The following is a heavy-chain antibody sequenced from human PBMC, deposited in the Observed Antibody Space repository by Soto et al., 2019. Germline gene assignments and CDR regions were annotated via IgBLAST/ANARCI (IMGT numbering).Heavy chain of an antibody. CDR3: ARKHSLDYIRWGLDP. D-gene: IGHD4-4*01. Sequence: QVQLVQSGSEVKKPGALVKVSCKASGYPFSDNQIHWLRRAPGQGLEWMGRINPKSDDTNYAQKFQGRITITRDTSIDTAYLELTGLTSDDTATYYCARKHSLDYIRWGLDPWGQGTLVTVSS. V-gene: IGHV1-2*02. CDR2: INPKSDDT. CDR1: GYPFSDNQ. J-gene: IGHJ5*02.